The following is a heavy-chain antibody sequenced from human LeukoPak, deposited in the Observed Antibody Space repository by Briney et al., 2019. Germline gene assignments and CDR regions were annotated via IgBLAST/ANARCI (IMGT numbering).Heavy chain of an antibody. CDR1: GYTFTSYG. J-gene: IGHJ6*02. CDR3: ARPGSSSRYYYYYYGMDV. V-gene: IGHV1-18*01. CDR2: ISAYNGNT. D-gene: IGHD6-13*01. Sequence: ASVKVSCKASGYTFTSYGISWVRQAPGQGLEWMGWISAYNGNTNYAQKLQGRVTMTTDTSTSTAYMELRSLRFDDTAVYYCARPGSSSRYYYYYYGMDVWGQGTTVTVSS.